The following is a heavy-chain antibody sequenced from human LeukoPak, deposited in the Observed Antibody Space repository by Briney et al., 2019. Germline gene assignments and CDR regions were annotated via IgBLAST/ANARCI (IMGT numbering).Heavy chain of an antibody. D-gene: IGHD1-1*01. V-gene: IGHV3-30-3*01. Sequence: GGSLRLSCAASGFTFSSYAMHWVRQAPGKGLEWVAVISYDGSNKYYADSVKGRFTISRDNSKNTLYLQMNSLRAEDTAVYYCARGPGTTSIYYYGIDVWGQGTTVTVSS. J-gene: IGHJ6*02. CDR1: GFTFSSYA. CDR2: ISYDGSNK. CDR3: ARGPGTTSIYYYGIDV.